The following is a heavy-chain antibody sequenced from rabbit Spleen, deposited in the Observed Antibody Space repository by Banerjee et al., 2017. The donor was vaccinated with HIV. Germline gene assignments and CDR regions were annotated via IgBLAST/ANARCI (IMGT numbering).Heavy chain of an antibody. Sequence: QSLEESGGGLVQPEGSLALSCKASGFSFSSSDYICWVRQAPGKGLEWLSCIAGSSSGFTYSATWAKGRFTCSKTSSTTVTLQVTRLTAADTATYFCARDTSSSFSSYGMDLWGPGTLVTVS. CDR3: ARDTSSSFSSYGMDL. D-gene: IGHD1-1*01. CDR2: IAGSSSGFT. V-gene: IGHV1S40*01. J-gene: IGHJ6*01. CDR1: GFSFSSSDY.